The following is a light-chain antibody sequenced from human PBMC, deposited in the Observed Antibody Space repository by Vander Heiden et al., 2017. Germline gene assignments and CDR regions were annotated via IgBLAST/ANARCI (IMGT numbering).Light chain of an antibody. Sequence: DIQMTQSPSTLSASVGDRVTITCRASQSISSWLAWYQQKPGKAPKLLIYKASSLGSGGPSRFSGSGSGTEFTLTISSLQPDDFATYYCQQYNSYPALTFGGGTKVEIK. V-gene: IGKV1-5*03. CDR1: QSISSW. CDR3: QQYNSYPALT. J-gene: IGKJ4*01. CDR2: KAS.